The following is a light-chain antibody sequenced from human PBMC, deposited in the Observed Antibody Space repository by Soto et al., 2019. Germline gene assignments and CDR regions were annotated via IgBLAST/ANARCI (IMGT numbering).Light chain of an antibody. J-gene: IGKJ3*01. CDR1: QSVSSY. Sequence: EVVLTQSPATLSLSPGERATLSCRASQSVSSYLAWYQQKPGQAPRLLIYDASTRATCIPARFTGSGSGTDFTLTISSLEPEDFAVYYCHQRSNWPSTFGPGTKVDIK. V-gene: IGKV3-11*01. CDR3: HQRSNWPST. CDR2: DAS.